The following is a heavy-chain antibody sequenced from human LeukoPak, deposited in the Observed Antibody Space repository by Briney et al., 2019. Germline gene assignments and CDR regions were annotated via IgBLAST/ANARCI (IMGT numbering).Heavy chain of an antibody. D-gene: IGHD5-12*01. J-gene: IGHJ4*02. CDR1: GFTFSSYW. Sequence: GGSLRLSCAASGFTFSSYWMSWVRQAPGKGLEWVANIKQDGSEKYYVDSVKGRFTISRDNAKNSLYLQMNSLRAEDTAVYYCARISSGYDWEPDYWGQGTLVTVSS. CDR2: IKQDGSEK. V-gene: IGHV3-7*01. CDR3: ARISSGYDWEPDY.